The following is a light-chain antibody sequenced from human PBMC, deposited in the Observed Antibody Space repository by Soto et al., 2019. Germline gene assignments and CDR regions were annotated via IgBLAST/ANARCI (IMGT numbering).Light chain of an antibody. Sequence: DIQMTQSPSSLSASVGDRVTITCRASQGISNYLAWYQHNPGKVPKLLIYAASTLQSGVPSRFSGSGSGTDFTLTITSLQPEDVATYYGQKYNRVPPLTFGGGTKVEIK. CDR3: QKYNRVPPLT. CDR1: QGISNY. J-gene: IGKJ4*01. V-gene: IGKV1-27*01. CDR2: AAS.